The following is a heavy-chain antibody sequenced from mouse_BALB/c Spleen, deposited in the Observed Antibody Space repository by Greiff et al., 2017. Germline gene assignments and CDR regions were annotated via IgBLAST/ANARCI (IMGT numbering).Heavy chain of an antibody. CDR2: ISSGSSTI. D-gene: IGHD4-1*01. Sequence: EVQLVESGGGLVQPGGSRKLSCAASGFTFSSFGMHWVRQAPEKGLEWVAYISSGSSTIYYADTVKGRFTISRDNPKNTLFLQMTSLRSEDTAMYYCARWELDYWGQGTSVTVSS. CDR1: GFTFSSFG. V-gene: IGHV5-17*02. CDR3: ARWELDY. J-gene: IGHJ4*01.